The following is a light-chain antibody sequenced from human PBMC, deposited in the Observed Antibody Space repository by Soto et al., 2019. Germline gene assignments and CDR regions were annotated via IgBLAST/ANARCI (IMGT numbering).Light chain of an antibody. V-gene: IGLV1-40*01. CDR2: GNV. CDR1: SSNIGAGFD. Sequence: QSVLTQPPSVSGAPGQRVTISCTGSSSNIGAGFDVHWYQQLPGTAPKLLIYGNVDRPSGVPDRFSGSKSGTSASLAITGLQAEDEADYSCQSYDRSLSGYVFGTGTKVTVL. J-gene: IGLJ1*01. CDR3: QSYDRSLSGYV.